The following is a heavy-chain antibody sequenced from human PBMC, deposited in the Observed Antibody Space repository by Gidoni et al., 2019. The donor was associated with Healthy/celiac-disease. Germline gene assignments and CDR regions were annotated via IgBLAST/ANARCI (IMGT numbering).Heavy chain of an antibody. V-gene: IGHV4-59*08. CDR2: NYYSGST. CDR1: GGSISSYY. CDR3: ARLRGAWFGELLPVTSHYFDY. J-gene: IGHJ4*02. D-gene: IGHD3-10*01. Sequence: QVQLQESGPGLVKPSATLSLTCTVSGGSISSYYWSWIRQPPGKGLEWIGYNYYSGSTNYNPSLKSRVTISVDTSKNQFSLKLSSVTAADTAVYYCARLRGAWFGELLPVTSHYFDYWGQGTLVTVSS.